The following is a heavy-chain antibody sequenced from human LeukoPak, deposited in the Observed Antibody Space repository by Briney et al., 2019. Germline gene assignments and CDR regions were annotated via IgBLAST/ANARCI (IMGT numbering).Heavy chain of an antibody. J-gene: IGHJ4*02. CDR3: PMRTGDPYYYDGSGYFFDY. CDR1: GVTFDDYG. CDR2: INWNGGST. D-gene: IGHD3-22*01. V-gene: IGHV3-20*04. Sequence: GGSLRLSCAASGVTFDDYGMSWVREAPGEGLEWVSGINWNGGSTGYADSVKGRFTISSDNAKNSLYLQMNCIRAEDTALYYCPMRTGDPYYYDGSGYFFDYWGQATLVTVS.